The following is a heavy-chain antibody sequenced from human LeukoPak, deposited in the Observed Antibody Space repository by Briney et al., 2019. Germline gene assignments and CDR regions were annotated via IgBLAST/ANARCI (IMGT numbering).Heavy chain of an antibody. CDR2: IYTSGST. D-gene: IGHD3-10*01. CDR1: GFTFSSYG. V-gene: IGHV4-4*07. CDR3: ARAGWFGELFQGVFDY. Sequence: GSLRLSCAASGFTFSSYGMSWIRQPAGKGLEWIGRIYTSGSTNYNPSLKSRVTISVDTSKNQFSLKLSSVTAADTAVYYCARAGWFGELFQGVFDYWGQGTLVTVSS. J-gene: IGHJ4*02.